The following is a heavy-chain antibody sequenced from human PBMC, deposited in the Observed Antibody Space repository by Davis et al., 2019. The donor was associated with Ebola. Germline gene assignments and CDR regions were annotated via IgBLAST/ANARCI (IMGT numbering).Heavy chain of an antibody. V-gene: IGHV1-69*04. CDR1: GGTFSSYA. J-gene: IGHJ5*02. D-gene: IGHD3-22*01. Sequence: SVQVSCKASGGTFSSYAISWVRQAPGQGLEWLGRIIPILGIANYAQKFQGRVTMTTDTSTSTAYMELRSLRSDDTAVYYCARVYYYERFDPWGQGTLVTVSS. CDR2: IIPILGIA. CDR3: ARVYYYERFDP.